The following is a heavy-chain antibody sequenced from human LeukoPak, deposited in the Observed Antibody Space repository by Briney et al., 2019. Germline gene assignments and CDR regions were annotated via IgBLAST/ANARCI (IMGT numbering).Heavy chain of an antibody. J-gene: IGHJ4*02. Sequence: ASVKVSCKASGYTFTSYYMHLVRQAPGHGLEWMGIINPSGCSTTYAQKFQGTVTMTSDTSTSTVYMELSSLRFEDTAVYYCERAKYKYGSGSYYNRVYFDYWGQGTLVTVSS. CDR1: GYTFTSYY. CDR3: ERAKYKYGSGSYYNRVYFDY. D-gene: IGHD3-10*01. V-gene: IGHV1-46*01. CDR2: INPSGCST.